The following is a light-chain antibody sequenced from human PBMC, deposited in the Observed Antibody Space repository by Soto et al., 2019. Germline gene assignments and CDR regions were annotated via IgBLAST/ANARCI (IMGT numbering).Light chain of an antibody. CDR2: GNT. V-gene: IGLV1-40*01. Sequence: QPVLTQPPSVSGAPGQTVAISCTGSSSNIGPGFDVHWYQQLPGTAPKLVLYGNTNRPSGVPDRFPGSRSGSSASLAITGLQAEDEADYYCQSYDSGLTGTVFGTGTKV. CDR1: SSNIGPGFD. J-gene: IGLJ1*01. CDR3: QSYDSGLTGTV.